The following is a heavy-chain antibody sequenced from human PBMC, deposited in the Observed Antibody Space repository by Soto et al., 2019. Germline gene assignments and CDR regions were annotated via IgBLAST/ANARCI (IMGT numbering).Heavy chain of an antibody. CDR2: IYYSGST. J-gene: IGHJ4*02. D-gene: IGHD3-3*01. CDR1: GGSTSSYY. CDR3: ARGGRYYDFWSGYYYFDY. Sequence: SETLSLTCTVSGGSTSSYYWSWIRQPPGKGLEWIGYIYYSGSTNYNPSLKSRVTISVDTSKNQFSLKLSSVTAADTAVYYCARGGRYYDFWSGYYYFDYWGQGTLVTVSS. V-gene: IGHV4-59*01.